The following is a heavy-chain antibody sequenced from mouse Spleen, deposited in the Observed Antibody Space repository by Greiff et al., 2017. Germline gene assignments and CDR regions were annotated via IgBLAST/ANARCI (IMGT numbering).Heavy chain of an antibody. J-gene: IGHJ1*03. CDR2: IRNKANGYTT. CDR1: GFTFTDYY. V-gene: IGHV7-3*01. CDR3: ARSNWEYFDV. D-gene: IGHD4-1*01. Sequence: EVKLQESGGGLVQPGGSLSLSCAASGFTFTDYYMSWVRQPPGKALEWLGFIRNKANGYTTEYSASVKGRFTISRDNSQSILYLQMNALRAEDSATYYCARSNWEYFDVWGTGTTVTVSS.